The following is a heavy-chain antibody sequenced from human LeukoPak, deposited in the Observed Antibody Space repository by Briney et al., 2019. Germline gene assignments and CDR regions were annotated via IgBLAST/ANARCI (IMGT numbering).Heavy chain of an antibody. Sequence: PGGSLRLSCAASGFTFSTYSMNWVRQAPGKGLEWVSYISGSSETIYYADSVKGRFTISRDNAKNSLYLQMNSLRDEDTAVYYCARTPPTAGLTTIGVGSDYWGQGTLDTVSS. CDR2: ISGSSETI. V-gene: IGHV3-48*02. CDR1: GFTFSTYS. D-gene: IGHD4-11*01. CDR3: ARTPPTAGLTTIGVGSDY. J-gene: IGHJ4*02.